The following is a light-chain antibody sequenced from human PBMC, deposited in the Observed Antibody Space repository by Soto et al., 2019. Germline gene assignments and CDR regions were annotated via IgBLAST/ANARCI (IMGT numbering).Light chain of an antibody. V-gene: IGLV2-14*01. CDR1: SSDVGAYSF. CDR2: EVT. CDR3: TSYTSTHPPHV. Sequence: QCALTQPASVSGSPGQSITISCSGASSDVGAYSFVSWYQVHPGRAPKLIISEVTVRPSGVCHRLSGAKSGISDSLSLAGLQTEDDADYYCTSYTSTHPPHVFLSSTKDTV. J-gene: IGLJ1*01.